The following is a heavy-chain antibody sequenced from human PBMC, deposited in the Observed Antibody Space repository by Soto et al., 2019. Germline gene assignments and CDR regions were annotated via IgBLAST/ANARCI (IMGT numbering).Heavy chain of an antibody. CDR2: ISGSGGST. D-gene: IGHD2-15*01. J-gene: IGHJ3*02. Sequence: GLWIRVSWSASGCTFSSYAMSWVRQAPEKGLEWVSAISGSGGSTYYADSVKGRFTISRDNSKNTLYLQLNSLRAEDTPVYYCANDFLGYCSGGYGWDNAHWDPFSIRGQGEPVTVS. CDR3: ANDFLGYCSGGYGWDNAHWDPFSI. V-gene: IGHV3-23*01. CDR1: GCTFSSYA.